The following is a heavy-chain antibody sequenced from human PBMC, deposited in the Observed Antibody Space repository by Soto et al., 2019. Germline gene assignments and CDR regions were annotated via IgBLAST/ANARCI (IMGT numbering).Heavy chain of an antibody. CDR3: ARPQNDILTDSYTNYFDS. Sequence: QVQLVQSGAEVKKPGASVKVSCKASGYTFTNYGLTWVRQAPGQGPEWVGWISAYNGNTHYAQKLQDRVAMTTDTSTSTAYMELRSLSSDDTAVYYCARPQNDILTDSYTNYFDSWGQGTPVTVSS. CDR1: GYTFTNYG. V-gene: IGHV1-18*01. D-gene: IGHD3-9*01. J-gene: IGHJ4*02. CDR2: ISAYNGNT.